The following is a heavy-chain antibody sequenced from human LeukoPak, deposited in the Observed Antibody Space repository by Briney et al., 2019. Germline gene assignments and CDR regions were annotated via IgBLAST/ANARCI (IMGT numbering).Heavy chain of an antibody. V-gene: IGHV4-4*02. J-gene: IGHJ5*02. D-gene: IGHD3-10*01. CDR1: GGSISSNNW. CDR2: IYHSGST. Sequence: PSETLSLTCAVSGGSISSNNWWSWVRQPPGKGLEWIGEIYHSGSTNYNPSLKSRVTISVDKSKNQFSLKLSSVTAADTAVYYCARLWFGESRRGWFDPWGQGTLVTVSS. CDR3: ARLWFGESRRGWFDP.